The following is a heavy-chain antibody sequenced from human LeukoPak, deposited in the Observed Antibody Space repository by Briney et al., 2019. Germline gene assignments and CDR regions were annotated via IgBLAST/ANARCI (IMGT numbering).Heavy chain of an antibody. J-gene: IGHJ3*02. V-gene: IGHV1-69*05. D-gene: IGHD6-19*01. CDR2: IIPIFGTA. Sequence: SVKVSCKASGGTFSSYAISWVRQAPGQGLAWMGGIIPIFGTANYAQSFQGRVTITTGESTSTTYMELSTLRSEDTAVYYCARSTAVATVDAFDIWGQGTMVTVSS. CDR3: ARSTAVATVDAFDI. CDR1: GGTFSSYA.